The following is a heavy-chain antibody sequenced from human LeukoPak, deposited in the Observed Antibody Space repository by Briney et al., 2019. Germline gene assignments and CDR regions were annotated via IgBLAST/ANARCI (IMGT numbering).Heavy chain of an antibody. CDR3: AKDSLAASPRTDY. D-gene: IGHD2-15*01. CDR2: INDSGRRT. CDR1: GFTFNTYA. J-gene: IGHJ4*02. Sequence: GGPLRLSCAASGFTFNTYAMTWVRQAPGKGLEWVSTINDSGRRTFYADSVKGRFTISRDNSKNTLYLQMNSLRADDTAVYYCAKDSLAASPRTDYWGQGALVTVSS. V-gene: IGHV3-23*01.